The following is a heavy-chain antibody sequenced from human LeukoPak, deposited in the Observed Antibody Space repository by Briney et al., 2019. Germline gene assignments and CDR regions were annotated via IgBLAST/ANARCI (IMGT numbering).Heavy chain of an antibody. Sequence: GASLTVSRKTSGNTFTTYYMHWVRQAPGQGLEWLGIINPSGDSTTYAQKFQGRVTMTRDTSTSTVYMDLSSLRSEDTAVYYCARHDLGGRSPFDCWGQGTLVTVSS. D-gene: IGHD2-15*01. V-gene: IGHV1-46*01. CDR2: INPSGDST. CDR1: GNTFTTYY. CDR3: ARHDLGGRSPFDC. J-gene: IGHJ4*02.